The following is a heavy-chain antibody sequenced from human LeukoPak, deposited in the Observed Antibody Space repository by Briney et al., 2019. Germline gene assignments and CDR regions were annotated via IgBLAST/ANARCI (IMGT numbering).Heavy chain of an antibody. CDR2: ISGSGGST. CDR1: GFTFSSYA. CDR3: AKDEVLTYYYGSSDPN. Sequence: AGGSLRLSCAACGFTFSSYAMSWVRQAPGKGLEWVSAISGSGGSTYYADSVKGRFTISRDNSKNTLYLQMNSLRAEDTAVYYCAKDEVLTYYYGSSDPNWGQGTLVTVSS. V-gene: IGHV3-23*01. J-gene: IGHJ4*02. D-gene: IGHD3-22*01.